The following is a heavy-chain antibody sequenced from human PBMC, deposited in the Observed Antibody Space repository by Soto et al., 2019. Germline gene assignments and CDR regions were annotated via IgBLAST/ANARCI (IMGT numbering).Heavy chain of an antibody. J-gene: IGHJ5*02. Sequence: SETLSLTCAVSSDSINSSHLWNCVRQPPEKGLEWIGQISHSGNTSYNPSLTSRVTISVDKSKSHFSLNLTSVTAADTAVYYCARAQPYSRETVWFDPWGQGTLVTVSS. D-gene: IGHD6-13*01. CDR1: SDSINSSHL. CDR3: ARAQPYSRETVWFDP. V-gene: IGHV4-4*02. CDR2: ISHSGNT.